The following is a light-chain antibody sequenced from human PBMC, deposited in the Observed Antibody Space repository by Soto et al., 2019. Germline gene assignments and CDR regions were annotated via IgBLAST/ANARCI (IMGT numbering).Light chain of an antibody. CDR3: QSYDSSLSGYV. CDR1: NSNIGLGFD. V-gene: IGLV1-40*01. J-gene: IGLJ1*01. Sequence: QSVLTQPHSVSGAPGQRVTISCTGSNSNIGLGFDVHWYQQLPGTAPKLLIYGNSNRPSGVPDRFSGSKSGTSASLAIPGLQAEDEADYYCQSYDSSLSGYVFGTGTKVTVL. CDR2: GNS.